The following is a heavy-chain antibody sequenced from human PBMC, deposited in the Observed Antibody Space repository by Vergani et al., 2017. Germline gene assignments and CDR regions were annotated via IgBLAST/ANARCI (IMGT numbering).Heavy chain of an antibody. CDR1: GFTFSSYA. Sequence: EVQLLESGGGLVQPGGSLRLSCAASGFTFSSYAMSWVRQAPGKGLEWVSAISGSGDRTYYADSVKGRFTISRGNSKNTLYLQMNSLRVEDTAAYYCAKGTLGDEGSFAYWGQGTLVTVSS. CDR3: AKGTLGDEGSFAY. CDR2: ISGSGDRT. J-gene: IGHJ4*02. V-gene: IGHV3-23*01.